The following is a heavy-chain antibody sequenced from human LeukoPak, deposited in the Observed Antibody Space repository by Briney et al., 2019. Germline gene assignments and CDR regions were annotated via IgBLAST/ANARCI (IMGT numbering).Heavy chain of an antibody. Sequence: SSETLSLTCAVYGGSFSGYCWSWIRQPPGKGLEWIGEINHSGSTNYNPSLKSRVTISVDTSKNQFSLKLSSVTAADTAVYYCARGLTMVRGVIAEPDYWGQGTLVAVSS. V-gene: IGHV4-34*01. CDR1: GGSFSGYC. J-gene: IGHJ4*02. CDR3: ARGLTMVRGVIAEPDY. D-gene: IGHD3-10*01. CDR2: INHSGST.